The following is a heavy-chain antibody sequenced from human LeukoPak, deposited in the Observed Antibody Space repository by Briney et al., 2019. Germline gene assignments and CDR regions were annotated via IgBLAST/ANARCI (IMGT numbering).Heavy chain of an antibody. CDR3: ARGAHTSGDFDY. CDR1: GYTFTSYG. CDR2: IIPIFGTA. D-gene: IGHD1-1*01. J-gene: IGHJ4*02. Sequence: GASVKVSCKASGYTFTSYGISWVRQAPGQGLEWMGGIIPIFGTANYAQKFQGRVTITTDESTSTAYMELSSLRSEDTAVYYCARGAHTSGDFDYWGQGTLVTVSS. V-gene: IGHV1-69*05.